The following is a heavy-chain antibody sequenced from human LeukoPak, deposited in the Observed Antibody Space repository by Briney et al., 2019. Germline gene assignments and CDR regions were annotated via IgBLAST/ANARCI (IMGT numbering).Heavy chain of an antibody. CDR1: GFTFSTYS. Sequence: GGSLRLSCAASGFTFSTYSMNWVRQAPGKGLEWVSSISSSSRYIYYADSVKGRFTISRDNAKTSLYLQMNSLRAEDTAVYYCAREYGSRRGLWAFDIWGHGTMVTVSS. CDR2: ISSSSRYI. D-gene: IGHD3-10*01. J-gene: IGHJ3*02. V-gene: IGHV3-21*01. CDR3: AREYGSRRGLWAFDI.